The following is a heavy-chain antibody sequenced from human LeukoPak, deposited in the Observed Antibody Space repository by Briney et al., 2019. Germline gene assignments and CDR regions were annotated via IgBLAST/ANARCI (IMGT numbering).Heavy chain of an antibody. Sequence: GGSLRLSCAASEFTFSNYWMSWVRQASGKGLEWVASINEDGSDEYYVDSVKGRFTISRDNAKNSLYLQMSSLRAEDTAVYYCARAPYGSGSYSGSDYWGQGTLVTVSS. D-gene: IGHD3-10*01. CDR2: INEDGSDE. V-gene: IGHV3-7*01. CDR1: EFTFSNYW. J-gene: IGHJ4*02. CDR3: ARAPYGSGSYSGSDY.